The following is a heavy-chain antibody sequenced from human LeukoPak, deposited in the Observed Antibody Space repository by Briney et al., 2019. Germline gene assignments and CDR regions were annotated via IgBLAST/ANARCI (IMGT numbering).Heavy chain of an antibody. CDR3: ARVTTVTTYYYYGMDV. CDR1: GGSISSYY. CDR2: IYYSGST. J-gene: IGHJ6*02. Sequence: SETLSLTCTVSGGSISSYYWSWIRQPPGKGLEWIGYIYYSGSTNYNPSLKSRVTVSVDTSKNQFSLKLSSVTAADTAVYYCARVTTVTTYYYYGMDVWGQGTTVTVSS. D-gene: IGHD4-17*01. V-gene: IGHV4-59*01.